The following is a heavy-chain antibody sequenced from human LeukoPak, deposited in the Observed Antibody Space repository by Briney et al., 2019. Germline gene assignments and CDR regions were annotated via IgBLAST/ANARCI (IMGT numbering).Heavy chain of an antibody. Sequence: GRSLRLSCAASGFTFSTYAMSWVRQAPGKGLEWVSAISSSGGSTYYADSVKGRFTISRDNSKNTLYLQMNSLRAEDTAVYYCAKYCGYSSSWYKLGFDYWGQGTLVTVSS. V-gene: IGHV3-23*01. J-gene: IGHJ4*02. CDR3: AKYCGYSSSWYKLGFDY. D-gene: IGHD6-13*01. CDR2: ISSSGGST. CDR1: GFTFSTYA.